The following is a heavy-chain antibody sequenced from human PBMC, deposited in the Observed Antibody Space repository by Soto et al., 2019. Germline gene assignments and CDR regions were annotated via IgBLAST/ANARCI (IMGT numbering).Heavy chain of an antibody. CDR1: GYTFTSYD. Sequence: SVKVSCKASGYTFTSYDINWLRQATGQGLEWMGWMNPNSGNTGYAQKFQGRVTMTRNTSISTAYMELSSLRSEDTAVYYCARGSWYYYDSSGPPVYWGQGTLVTVSS. CDR3: ARGSWYYYDSSGPPVY. D-gene: IGHD3-22*01. V-gene: IGHV1-8*01. J-gene: IGHJ4*02. CDR2: MNPNSGNT.